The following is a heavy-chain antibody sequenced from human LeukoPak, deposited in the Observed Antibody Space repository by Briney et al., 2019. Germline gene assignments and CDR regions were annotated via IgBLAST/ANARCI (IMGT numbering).Heavy chain of an antibody. CDR3: ARGRSGHYYGLGRYYNY. J-gene: IGHJ4*02. CDR2: INHSGST. Sequence: SETLSLTCAVYGGSLSGYYWSWIRQPPGKGLEWIGEINHSGSTNDNPSLKSRVTISVDTSKNQFSLKLSSVTAADTAVYYCARGRSGHYYGLGRYYNYWGQGTLVTVSS. CDR1: GGSLSGYY. V-gene: IGHV4-34*01. D-gene: IGHD3-10*01.